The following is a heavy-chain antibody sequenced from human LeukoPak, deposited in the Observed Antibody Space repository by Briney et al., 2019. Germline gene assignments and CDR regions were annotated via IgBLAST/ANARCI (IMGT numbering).Heavy chain of an antibody. J-gene: IGHJ4*02. Sequence: SEALSLPRAVYGGSFSDYYWSWIRQPPGKRLEGIGEINHSGRTNYNPSLQSRVAISVDTSNNQFTLKLNSVTAADTAVYYGASKSRKRWLQYGHFDYWGQGTLVTVSS. V-gene: IGHV4-34*01. D-gene: IGHD5-24*01. CDR3: ASKSRKRWLQYGHFDY. CDR2: INHSGRT. CDR1: GGSFSDYY.